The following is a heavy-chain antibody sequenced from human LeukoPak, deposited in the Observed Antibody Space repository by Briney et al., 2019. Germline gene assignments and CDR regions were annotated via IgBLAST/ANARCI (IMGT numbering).Heavy chain of an antibody. V-gene: IGHV7-4-1*02. Sequence: ASVKVSCKASGYTFTNYAMDWVRQAPGQGLEWMGWINTNTGNPTYAQGFTGRFVFSLDTSVSTAYLQISSLKAEDTAVYYCARGSWFGELSYDYWGQGTLVTVSS. CDR3: ARGSWFGELSYDY. CDR1: GYTFTNYA. D-gene: IGHD3-10*01. J-gene: IGHJ4*02. CDR2: INTNTGNP.